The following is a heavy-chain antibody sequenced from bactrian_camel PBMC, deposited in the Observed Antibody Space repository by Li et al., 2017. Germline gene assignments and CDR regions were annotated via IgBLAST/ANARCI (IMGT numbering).Heavy chain of an antibody. V-gene: IGHV3S40*01. J-gene: IGHJ4*01. D-gene: IGHD5*01. Sequence: DVQLVESGGGSAQAGGSLRLSCVYSGYTYSAYSMGWFRQAPGKEREAVAAIYSAGGTTFYADSVKGRFTISKDKDKNIVYLEMTNLKPEDAAMCYCAAASFQPTMGCIGMDRYNNWGQGTQVTVS. CDR1: GYTYSAYS. CDR2: IYSAGGTT. CDR3: AAASFQPTMGCIGMDRYNN.